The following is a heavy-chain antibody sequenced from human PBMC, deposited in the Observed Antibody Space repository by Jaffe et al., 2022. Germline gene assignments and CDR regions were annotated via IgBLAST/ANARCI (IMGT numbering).Heavy chain of an antibody. CDR2: ISGSGGST. V-gene: IGHV3-23*01. J-gene: IGHJ1*01. Sequence: EVQLLESGGGLVQPGGSLRLSCAASGFTFSSYAMSWVRQAPGKGLEWVSAISGSGGSTYYADSVKGRFTISRDNSKNTLYLQMNSLRAEDTAVYYCARTSGGSGWGYRAEYFQHWGQGTLVTVSS. D-gene: IGHD6-19*01. CDR1: GFTFSSYA. CDR3: ARTSGGSGWGYRAEYFQH.